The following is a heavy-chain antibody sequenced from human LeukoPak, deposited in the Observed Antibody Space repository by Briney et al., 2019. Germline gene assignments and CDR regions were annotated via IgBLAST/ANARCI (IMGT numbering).Heavy chain of an antibody. D-gene: IGHD3-10*01. J-gene: IGHJ6*02. Sequence: GRSLRLSCAASGFTFNSYAMHWVRQAPGKGLEWVAVISYDGSNKYYADSVKGRFTISRDNSKNTLYLQMNSLRAEDTAVYYCSGSGSYYEYYYYYGMDVWGQGTTVTVSS. CDR3: SGSGSYYEYYYYYGMDV. CDR1: GFTFNSYA. CDR2: ISYDGSNK. V-gene: IGHV3-30*04.